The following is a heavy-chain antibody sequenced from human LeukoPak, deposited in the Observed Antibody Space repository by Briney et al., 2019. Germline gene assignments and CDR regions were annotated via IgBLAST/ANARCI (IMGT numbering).Heavy chain of an antibody. CDR3: ARGPDLETYCSSTSCYNYYFDY. J-gene: IGHJ4*02. Sequence: GGSLRLSCAASGAFTFSSYAMSWVRQAPGKGLEWVSAISGSGGSTYYADSVKGRFTISRDNSKNTLYLQMNSLRAEDTAVYYCARGPDLETYCSSTSCYNYYFDYWGQGTLVTVSS. CDR1: GAFTFSSYA. CDR2: ISGSGGST. V-gene: IGHV3-23*01. D-gene: IGHD2-2*01.